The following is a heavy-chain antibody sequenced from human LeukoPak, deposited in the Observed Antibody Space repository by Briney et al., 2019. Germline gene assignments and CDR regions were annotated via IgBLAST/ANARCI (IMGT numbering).Heavy chain of an antibody. V-gene: IGHV1-2*02. CDR1: GYSFTDYY. CDR2: INPNTGGT. D-gene: IGHD4-23*01. CDR3: ARNYDGACDY. J-gene: IGHJ4*02. Sequence: ASVKVSYKASGYSFTDYYMQWVRQAPGRGREWMGWINPNTGGTSFAQKFQGRVTMTRDTSISTAYLELSRLTSDDTAVYYCARNYDGACDYWGQGTLVTVSS.